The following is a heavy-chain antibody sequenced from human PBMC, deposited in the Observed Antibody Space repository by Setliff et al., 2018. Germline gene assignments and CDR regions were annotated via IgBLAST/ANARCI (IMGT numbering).Heavy chain of an antibody. D-gene: IGHD6-13*01. V-gene: IGHV4-34*01. CDR3: AGGAFGSRWYVRPWFDP. Sequence: PSETLSLTCAVYGDSFSGYFWTWIRQPPGKGLEWIEDIDQSGSTNYNPSPKSRLTISVDTSKNQFSLSLSSVTAADTAVYYCAGGAFGSRWYVRPWFDPWGQGTLVTVSS. CDR2: IDQSGST. CDR1: GDSFSGYF. J-gene: IGHJ5*02.